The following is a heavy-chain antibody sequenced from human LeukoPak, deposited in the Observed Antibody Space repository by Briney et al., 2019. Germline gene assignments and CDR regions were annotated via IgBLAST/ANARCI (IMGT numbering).Heavy chain of an antibody. J-gene: IGHJ4*02. V-gene: IGHV3-66*01. CDR1: GFIVSSNY. CDR3: ARRSGEGYFDC. Sequence: GGSLRLSCAASGFIVSSNYMTWVRQAPGKGLEWLSVIYSGGDTYYADSVKGRFTISRDNSKNTLDLQMNSLRAEDTAVYYCARRSGEGYFDCWGQGTLVTVSS. D-gene: IGHD3-3*01. CDR2: IYSGGDT.